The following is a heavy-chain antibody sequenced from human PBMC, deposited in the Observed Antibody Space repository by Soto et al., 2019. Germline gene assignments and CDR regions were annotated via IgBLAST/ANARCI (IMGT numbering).Heavy chain of an antibody. V-gene: IGHV3-21*01. D-gene: IGHD6-19*01. CDR1: GFSFSSYG. Sequence: EVQLVESGGGLVKPGGSLRLSCAASGFSFSSYGMNWVRQAPGKGLEWVSTITTSSTYIYYADSVKGRFTISRDNAKNSLYLQMNSLRAEDTALYYCTRSQWPPNDYWGQGTLVTVSS. CDR3: TRSQWPPNDY. CDR2: ITTSSTYI. J-gene: IGHJ4*02.